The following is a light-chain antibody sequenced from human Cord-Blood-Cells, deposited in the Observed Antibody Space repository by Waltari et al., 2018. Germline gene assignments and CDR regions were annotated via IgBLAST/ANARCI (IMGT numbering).Light chain of an antibody. Sequence: SSELTQDPAVSLALGQTVRITCQGNSRRSYYASWYQQKPGQAPVLVIYGKNNRPSGIPDRFSGSSSGNTASLTITGAQAEDEADYYCNSRDSSGNHYVFGTGTKVTVL. CDR1: SRRSYY. CDR3: NSRDSSGNHYV. J-gene: IGLJ1*01. CDR2: GKN. V-gene: IGLV3-19*01.